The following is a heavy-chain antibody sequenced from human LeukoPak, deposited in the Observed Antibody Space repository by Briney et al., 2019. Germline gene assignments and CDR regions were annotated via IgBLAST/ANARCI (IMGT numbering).Heavy chain of an antibody. Sequence: KPSETLSLTCTVSGGSISSYYWSWIRQPPGKGLEWIAYIYYSGSTTYNPSLKSRVTISLDTSKNQFSLKLSSVTAADTAFYYCARSAYCSGGSCYATGLFHYWGQGTLVTVSS. CDR1: GGSISSYY. CDR2: IYYSGST. CDR3: ARSAYCSGGSCYATGLFHY. J-gene: IGHJ4*02. D-gene: IGHD2-15*01. V-gene: IGHV4-59*08.